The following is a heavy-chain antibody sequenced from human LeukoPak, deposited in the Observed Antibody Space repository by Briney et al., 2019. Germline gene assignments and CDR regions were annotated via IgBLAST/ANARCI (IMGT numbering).Heavy chain of an antibody. CDR1: GGTFSSYA. Sequence: ASVKVSCKASGGTFSSYAISWVRQAPGQGLEWMGGIIPIFGTANYAQKFQGRVTITADESTSTAYMELSSLRSEDTAVYYCAREYDYDSSGYYYTFDYWGQGTLVTVSS. D-gene: IGHD3-22*01. CDR2: IIPIFGTA. CDR3: AREYDYDSSGYYYTFDY. V-gene: IGHV1-69*13. J-gene: IGHJ4*02.